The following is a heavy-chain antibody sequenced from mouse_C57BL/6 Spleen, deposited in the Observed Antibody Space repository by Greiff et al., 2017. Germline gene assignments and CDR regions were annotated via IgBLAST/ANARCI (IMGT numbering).Heavy chain of an antibody. V-gene: IGHV1-64*01. Sequence: QVQLQQPGAELVKPGASVKLSCKASGYTFTSYWMHWVKQRPGQGLEWIGMIHPNSGSTNYNEKFKSKATLSVDKSSSTAYMQLSSLTSEDPAVYACARWVYYGNHSYWGQGTLVTVSA. J-gene: IGHJ3*01. CDR3: ARWVYYGNHSY. D-gene: IGHD2-1*01. CDR1: GYTFTSYW. CDR2: IHPNSGST.